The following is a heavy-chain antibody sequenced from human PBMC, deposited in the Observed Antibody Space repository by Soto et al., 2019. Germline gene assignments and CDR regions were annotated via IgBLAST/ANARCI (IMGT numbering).Heavy chain of an antibody. CDR1: GYTFTSYG. D-gene: IGHD1-20*01. V-gene: IGHV1-18*01. J-gene: IGHJ6*02. Sequence: ASVKVSCKASGYTFTSYGISWVRQAPGQGLEWMGWISAYNGNTNYAQKLQGRVTMTTDTSTSTAYMELRSLRSDDTAVYYCARAHNWESSYYYYYYGMDVWGQGTTVTVSS. CDR3: ARAHNWESSYYYYYYGMDV. CDR2: ISAYNGNT.